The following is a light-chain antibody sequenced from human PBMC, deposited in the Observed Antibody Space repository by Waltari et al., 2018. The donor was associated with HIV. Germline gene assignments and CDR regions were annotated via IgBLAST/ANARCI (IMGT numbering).Light chain of an antibody. CDR3: AVWDDSLSGRV. CDR1: SYNIGSRS. J-gene: IGLJ3*02. V-gene: IGLV1-47*01. CDR2: SSN. Sequence: QSVLTQPPSASGTPGQRVTLSCSGCSYNIGSRSVYWYQQLPGTAPKLLIYSSNQRPSGVPDRFSASKSGTSASLAISGLRSEDEADYYCAVWDDSLSGRVFGGGTKVTVL.